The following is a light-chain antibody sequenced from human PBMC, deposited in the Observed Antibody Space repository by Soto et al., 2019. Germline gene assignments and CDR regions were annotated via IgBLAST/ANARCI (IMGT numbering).Light chain of an antibody. CDR3: TSYRWSPGYV. J-gene: IGLJ1*01. CDR2: DVN. CDR1: SIDICVSNY. V-gene: IGLV2-14*03. Sequence: QSVLTQPASVSGSPGQSITVSRTGISIDICVSNYVSWYQQHTGKAPRLIIYDVNSRPSGVSARFSGSMSGNTASLTISGLQSEDEADYYCTSYRWSPGYVVGSGTKVTVL.